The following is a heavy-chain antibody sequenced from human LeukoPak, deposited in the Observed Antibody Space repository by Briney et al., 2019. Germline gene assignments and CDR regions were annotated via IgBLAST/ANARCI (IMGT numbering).Heavy chain of an antibody. Sequence: GRSHRLPCAVSGFSFSDAWMGWVRQTPGKGMEWVSRIKSKTDGGTTDYGALVKGRFTISRDDSTNTLYLQMNSLKSEYTAVYYCTTYGSGRKFDYWGQGVLVTVSS. D-gene: IGHD3-10*01. CDR1: GFSFSDAW. V-gene: IGHV3-15*01. CDR3: TTYGSGRKFDY. J-gene: IGHJ4*02. CDR2: IKSKTDGGTT.